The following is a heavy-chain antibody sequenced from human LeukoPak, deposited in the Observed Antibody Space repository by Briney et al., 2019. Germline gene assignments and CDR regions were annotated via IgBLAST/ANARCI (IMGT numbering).Heavy chain of an antibody. V-gene: IGHV3-23*01. J-gene: IGHJ3*02. Sequence: TGGSLRLSFAASGFIFSNYALIWLRHSPGEGLGWVSAIRGSGGVTFYADSVKGRFTISRDNSKNTLYLQMNGLRAEDTAVYYCARDPNGDYIGDFDMWGRGTLVTVSS. CDR3: ARDPNGDYIGDFDM. CDR1: GFIFSNYA. D-gene: IGHD4-17*01. CDR2: IRGSGGVT.